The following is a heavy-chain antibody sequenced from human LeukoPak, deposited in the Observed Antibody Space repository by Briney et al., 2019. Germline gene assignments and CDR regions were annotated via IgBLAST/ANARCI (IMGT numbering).Heavy chain of an antibody. CDR3: AKVSVAVPIADAIPDYFDF. CDR1: GYTFTSYD. CDR2: MNPNSGNT. V-gene: IGHV1-8*01. J-gene: IGHJ4*02. D-gene: IGHD2-21*01. Sequence: ASVKVSCKASGYTFTSYDINWVRQATGQGLEWMGWMNPNSGNTGYAQKFQGRVTMTRDTSISTAYMELSMLKSDDTAVYYCAKVSVAVPIADAIPDYFDFWGQGTLVTVSS.